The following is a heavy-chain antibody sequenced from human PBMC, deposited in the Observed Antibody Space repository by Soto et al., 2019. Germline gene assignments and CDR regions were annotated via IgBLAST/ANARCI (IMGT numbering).Heavy chain of an antibody. Sequence: ASVKVSCKASGYTFTSYYMHWVRQPPGQGLEWMGIINPSGGSTSYAQKFQGRVTMTRDTSTSTVYMELSSLRSEDTAVYYCARDRGIVVVVAARNDAFDTWGQGTMVTVSS. J-gene: IGHJ3*02. V-gene: IGHV1-46*01. CDR3: ARDRGIVVVVAARNDAFDT. CDR1: GYTFTSYY. CDR2: INPSGGST. D-gene: IGHD2-15*01.